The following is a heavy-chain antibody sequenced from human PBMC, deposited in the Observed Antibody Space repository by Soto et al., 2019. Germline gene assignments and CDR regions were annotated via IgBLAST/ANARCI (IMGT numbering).Heavy chain of an antibody. CDR3: AKTNSSGFYFDY. V-gene: IGHV3-33*06. CDR2: IWYDGSNK. J-gene: IGHJ4*02. D-gene: IGHD6-19*01. Sequence: GGSLRLSCAASGFTFSSYGMHWVRQAPGKGLEWVAVIWYDGSNKYYADSVKGRFTISRDNSKNTLYLQMNSLRAEDTAVYYCAKTNSSGFYFDYWGQGTLVTVSS. CDR1: GFTFSSYG.